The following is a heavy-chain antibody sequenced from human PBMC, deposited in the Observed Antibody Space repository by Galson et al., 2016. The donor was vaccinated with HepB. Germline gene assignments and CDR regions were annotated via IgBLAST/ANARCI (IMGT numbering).Heavy chain of an antibody. J-gene: IGHJ6*02. CDR2: INPSAGST. V-gene: IGHV1-46*03. Sequence: SVKVSCKASGYTFTNYNMHWVRQAPGQGLEWMGIINPSAGSTSYAQKFQGRVTMTRDTSTSTVYMELSSLRTEDTAVYYCARGRNYGMDVWGRGTLVTVSS. CDR1: GYTFTNYN. CDR3: ARGRNYGMDV.